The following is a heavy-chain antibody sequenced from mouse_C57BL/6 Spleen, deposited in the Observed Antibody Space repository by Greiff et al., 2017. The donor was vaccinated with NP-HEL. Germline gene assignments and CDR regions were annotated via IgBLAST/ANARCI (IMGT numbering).Heavy chain of an antibody. D-gene: IGHD4-1*02. Sequence: EVKLVESGGGLVKPGGSLKLSCAASGFTFSDYGMHWVRQAPEKGLEWVAYISSGSSTIYYADTVKGRFTISRDNAKNTLFLQMTSLRTEDTAMYYCARPVNWDDYAMDYWGQGTSVTVSS. CDR3: ARPVNWDDYAMDY. V-gene: IGHV5-17*01. CDR2: ISSGSSTI. J-gene: IGHJ4*01. CDR1: GFTFSDYG.